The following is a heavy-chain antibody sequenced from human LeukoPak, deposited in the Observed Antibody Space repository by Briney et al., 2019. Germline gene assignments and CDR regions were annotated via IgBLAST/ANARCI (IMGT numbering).Heavy chain of an antibody. CDR3: TRERYCASSTCPGAFDL. Sequence: GGSLRLSCAASGLTFSYDWMTWVRQAPGKGLEGVGRIKSKSGGETTDYAAPVKGRFTISRDDPRGMLYLQMSSLRSDDTAIYYCTRERYCASSTCPGAFDLWGQGTVVTVSS. CDR2: IKSKSGGETT. CDR1: GLTFSYDW. J-gene: IGHJ3*01. D-gene: IGHD2-2*01. V-gene: IGHV3-15*01.